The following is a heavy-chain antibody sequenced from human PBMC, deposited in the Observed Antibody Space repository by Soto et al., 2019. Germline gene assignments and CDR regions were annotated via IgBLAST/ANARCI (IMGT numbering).Heavy chain of an antibody. D-gene: IGHD6-19*01. J-gene: IGHJ3*02. CDR1: GFTLSNFG. Sequence: QVQLVESGGGVIQPGGSLRLSCGASGFTLSNFGVHWVRQAPGKGPEWVGAISSDGKTESYGASVRGRFTVSRDNSQNRVFLQMNSLRSDDTRLYYFAQGPVAVIHSQFDIWGQGTMVTVSS. CDR3: AQGPVAVIHSQFDI. CDR2: ISSDGKTE. V-gene: IGHV3-30*18.